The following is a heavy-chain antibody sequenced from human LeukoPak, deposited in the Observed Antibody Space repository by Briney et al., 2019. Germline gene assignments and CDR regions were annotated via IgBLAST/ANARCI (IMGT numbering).Heavy chain of an antibody. J-gene: IGHJ4*02. Sequence: GGSLRLSCAASGFTVSSNYMSWVRQAPGKGLEWVSAISGSGGSTYYADSVKGRFTISRDNSKNTLYLQMNSLRAEDTAVYYCAKGGQLAPFDYWGKGPLVTVSS. D-gene: IGHD6-6*01. V-gene: IGHV3-23*01. CDR3: AKGGQLAPFDY. CDR2: ISGSGGST. CDR1: GFTVSSNY.